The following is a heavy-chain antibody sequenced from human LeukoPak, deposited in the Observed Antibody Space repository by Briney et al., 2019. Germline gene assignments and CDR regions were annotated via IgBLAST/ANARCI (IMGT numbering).Heavy chain of an antibody. J-gene: IGHJ4*02. D-gene: IGHD3-22*01. CDR3: ARERSSGPDFDY. CDR2: MNPNGGGT. V-gene: IGHV1-2*02. CDR1: GYTFTGDY. Sequence: ASVKVSCKASGYTFTGDYMHWVRQGPGQGLEWMGWMNPNGGGTNYAQKFQGRVTMTRDTSISTAYMELRRLRSDDTAVYYCARERSSGPDFDYWGQGTLVTVSS.